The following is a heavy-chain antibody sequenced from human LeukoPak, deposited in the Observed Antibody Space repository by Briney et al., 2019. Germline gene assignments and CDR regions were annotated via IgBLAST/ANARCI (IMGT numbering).Heavy chain of an antibody. CDR3: ARRTYYYDSSLDY. CDR2: IIPIFGTA. Sequence: SVKLSCKASGGTFSSYAISWVRQAPGQGLEWMGGIIPIFGTANYAQKFQGRVTITADESTSTAYMELSSLRSEDTAVYYCARRTYYYDSSLDYWGQGTLVTVSS. V-gene: IGHV1-69*01. D-gene: IGHD3-22*01. J-gene: IGHJ4*02. CDR1: GGTFSSYA.